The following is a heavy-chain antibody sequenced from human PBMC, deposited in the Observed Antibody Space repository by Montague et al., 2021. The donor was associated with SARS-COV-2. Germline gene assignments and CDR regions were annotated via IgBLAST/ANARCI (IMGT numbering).Heavy chain of an antibody. CDR1: GGSFSGYY. CDR3: ARRGSSVCGVTVSAELDY. Sequence: SETLSLTCAVYGGSFSGYYWSWIRQPPEKGLEWIGDINQSGRSNNNPSLKSRVIISVDTSKNQFSLKLSSVTAADTAVYCCARRGSSVCGVTVSAELDYWGQGILVIVSS. D-gene: IGHD3-3*01. J-gene: IGHJ4*02. CDR2: INQSGRS. V-gene: IGHV4-34*01.